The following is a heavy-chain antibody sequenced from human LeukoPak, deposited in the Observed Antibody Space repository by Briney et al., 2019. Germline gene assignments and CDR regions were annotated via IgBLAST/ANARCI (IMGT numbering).Heavy chain of an antibody. Sequence: SETLSLTCTVSGGSISSYYWSWIRQPPGKGLERIGYIHYSGSTNYNPSLKSRVTISVDTSKNQFSLKLSSVTAADTAVYYCARQGRYYYYGMDVWGQGTTVTVSS. V-gene: IGHV4-59*08. CDR3: ARQGRYYYYGMDV. CDR2: IHYSGST. J-gene: IGHJ6*02. CDR1: GGSISSYY.